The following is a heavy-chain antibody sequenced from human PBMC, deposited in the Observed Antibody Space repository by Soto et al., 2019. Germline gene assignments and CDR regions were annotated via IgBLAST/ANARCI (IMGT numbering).Heavy chain of an antibody. Sequence: QVQLQESGPGLVEPSGTLSLTCTVSGGSISRDWWSWVRQPPGKGLEWIGEIYHSGYTHYNPSLKSRVTMSVDKSKNQFSLEMSAVTAADTAVYYCARDLHFRVDDGWGQGTLVTVSS. CDR2: IYHSGYT. J-gene: IGHJ4*02. V-gene: IGHV4-4*02. CDR1: GGSISRDW. D-gene: IGHD1-1*01. CDR3: ARDLHFRVDDG.